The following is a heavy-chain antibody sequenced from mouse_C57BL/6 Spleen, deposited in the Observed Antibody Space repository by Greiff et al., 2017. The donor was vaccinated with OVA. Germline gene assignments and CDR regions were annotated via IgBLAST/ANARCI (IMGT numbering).Heavy chain of an antibody. D-gene: IGHD1-1*01. J-gene: IGHJ1*03. CDR2: ISYSGST. CDR3: ARGAITTDWYFDV. CDR1: GYSITSGYD. Sequence: VQLKESGPGMVKPSQSLSLTCTVTGYSITSGYDWHWIRHFPGNKLEWMGYISYSGSTNYNPSLKSRISITHDTSKNHFFLKLNSVTTEDTATYYCARGAITTDWYFDVWGTGTTVTVSS. V-gene: IGHV3-1*01.